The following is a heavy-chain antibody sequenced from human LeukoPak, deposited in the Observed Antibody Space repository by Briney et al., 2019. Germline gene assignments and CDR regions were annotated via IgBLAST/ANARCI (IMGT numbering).Heavy chain of an antibody. V-gene: IGHV4-59*01. CDR3: ARDRRFNGMDV. CDR1: GGSISGYY. CDR2: IYYIGST. Sequence: LETPSLTCTVSGGSISGYYWSWIRQPPGKGLEWIGDIYYIGSTNYNPSLKSRVTISVDTSKNQFSLNLSSVTAADTAVYYCARDRRFNGMDVWGQGTTVTVSS. J-gene: IGHJ6*02. D-gene: IGHD3-3*01.